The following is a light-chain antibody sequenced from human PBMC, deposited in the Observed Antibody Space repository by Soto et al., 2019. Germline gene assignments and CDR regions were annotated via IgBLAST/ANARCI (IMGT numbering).Light chain of an antibody. CDR3: QQYYDLPIT. J-gene: IGKJ5*01. CDR1: QDIDKY. Sequence: DSQMTQSPSSMSAYVGDRLTITCQASQDIDKYLNWYQQKPGKAPKLLIDDVSNLETGIPSRFSGSGSGTHFTFIIASLQPEDTAIYYCQQYYDLPITFGQGTRLEIK. V-gene: IGKV1-33*01. CDR2: DVS.